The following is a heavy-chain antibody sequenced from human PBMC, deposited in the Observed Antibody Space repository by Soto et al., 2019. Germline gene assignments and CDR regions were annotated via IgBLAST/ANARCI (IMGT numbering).Heavy chain of an antibody. V-gene: IGHV1-69*06. Sequence: QVQLVQSGAEVKKPGSSVKVSCKASGGTFSSYAISWVRQAPGQGLEWMGGIIPIFGTANYAQKFQGRVTITADKATSTAYMELSSLRSEDTAVYYCAVQRSTMVRGVHAYYYYYGMDVWGQGTTVTVSS. CDR3: AVQRSTMVRGVHAYYYYYGMDV. D-gene: IGHD3-10*01. CDR1: GGTFSSYA. CDR2: IIPIFGTA. J-gene: IGHJ6*02.